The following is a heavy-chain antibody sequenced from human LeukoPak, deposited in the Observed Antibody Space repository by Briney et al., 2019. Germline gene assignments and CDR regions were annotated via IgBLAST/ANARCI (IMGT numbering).Heavy chain of an antibody. D-gene: IGHD4-17*01. CDR3: ARESGSVTSEVDFDY. V-gene: IGHV3-74*01. CDR2: INGDGSRT. Sequence: GGSLRLSCAASGFTFSSYWMHWVRQAPGKGLVWVSRINGDGSRTSYADSVKGRFTISRDNAKNSLYLQMNSLRAEDTAVYYCARESGSVTSEVDFDYWGQGTLVTVSS. CDR1: GFTFSSYW. J-gene: IGHJ4*02.